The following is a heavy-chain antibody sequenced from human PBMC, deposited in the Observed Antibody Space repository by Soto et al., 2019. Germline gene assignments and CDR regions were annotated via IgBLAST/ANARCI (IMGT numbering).Heavy chain of an antibody. V-gene: IGHV3-7*01. Sequence: LVESGGGLVQPGGSLRLSCAASGFTFSNIWMSWVRRSPEKGPECVASISPDGGEIYYVDSVKGRFTISRDNTRNSLYLQMNSLRAEDTAVYYCAKGPRWGQGTLVTVSS. CDR3: AKGPR. CDR2: ISPDGGEI. CDR1: GFTFSNIW. J-gene: IGHJ4*02.